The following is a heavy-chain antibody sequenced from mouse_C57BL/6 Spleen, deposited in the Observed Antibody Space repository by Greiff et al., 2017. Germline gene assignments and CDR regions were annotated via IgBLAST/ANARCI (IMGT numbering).Heavy chain of an antibody. D-gene: IGHD2-3*01. CDR2: ISNGGGST. Sequence: EVHLVESGGGLVQPGGSLKLSCAASGFTFSDYYMYWVRQTPEKRLEWVAYISNGGGSTYYPDTVKGRFTISRDNAKNTLYLQMSRLKSEDTAMYYCARGRWSFDYWGQGTTLTVSS. CDR3: ARGRWSFDY. CDR1: GFTFSDYY. J-gene: IGHJ2*01. V-gene: IGHV5-12*01.